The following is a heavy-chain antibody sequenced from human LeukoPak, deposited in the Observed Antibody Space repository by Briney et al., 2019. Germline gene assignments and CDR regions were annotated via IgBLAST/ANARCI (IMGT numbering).Heavy chain of an antibody. D-gene: IGHD5-12*01. Sequence: PRGSLRLSCEASGFTFSSYWMHWVRQVPGEGLVWVSRINSDGSSTTYADSVKGRFTISRDNAKNTLNLQMNSLRVEDTAVYYCAREGRVTGYDFDYWGQGTLVTVSS. V-gene: IGHV3-74*03. CDR3: AREGRVTGYDFDY. CDR1: GFTFSSYW. CDR2: INSDGSST. J-gene: IGHJ4*02.